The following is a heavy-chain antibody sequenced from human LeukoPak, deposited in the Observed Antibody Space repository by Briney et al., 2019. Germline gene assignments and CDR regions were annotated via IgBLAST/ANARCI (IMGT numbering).Heavy chain of an antibody. CDR1: GFTFSTYT. D-gene: IGHD4-17*01. CDR3: AKERQAGDYFTSDY. V-gene: IGHV3-23*01. Sequence: GGSLRLSCAASGFTFSTYTMSWVRQAPGKGLEWVSAVNGGGNTWYAGSVKGRFTISRDNSKNTLYLQMDSLRAEDTAIYYCAKERQAGDYFTSDYWGLGTLVTVSS. CDR2: VNGGGNT. J-gene: IGHJ4*02.